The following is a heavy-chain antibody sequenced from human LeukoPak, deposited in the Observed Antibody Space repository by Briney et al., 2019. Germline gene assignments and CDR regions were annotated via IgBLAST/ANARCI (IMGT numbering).Heavy chain of an antibody. CDR1: GFTFSSYW. CDR3: ARDTDGSSSEYYYYYMDV. D-gene: IGHD6-6*01. V-gene: IGHV3-74*01. J-gene: IGHJ6*03. Sequence: GGSLRLSCAASGFTFSSYWMHWVRQAPGKGLVWVSRINSDGSSTSYADSVKGRFTISRDSAKNTLYLQMNSLRAEDTAVYYCARDTDGSSSEYYYYYMDVWGKGTTVTVSS. CDR2: INSDGSST.